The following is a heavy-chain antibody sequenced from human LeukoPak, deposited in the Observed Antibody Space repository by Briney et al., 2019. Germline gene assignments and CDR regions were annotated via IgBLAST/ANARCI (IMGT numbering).Heavy chain of an antibody. V-gene: IGHV4-34*01. CDR2: INHSGST. J-gene: IGHJ4*02. D-gene: IGHD3-10*01. CDR1: GGSFSGYY. Sequence: SETLSLTCAVYGGSFSGYYWSWIRQPPGKGLEWIGEINHSGSTNYNPSLKSLVTISVDTSKNQFSLKLSSVTAADTAVYYCARVLYYSRRFDYWGQGTLVTVSS. CDR3: ARVLYYSRRFDY.